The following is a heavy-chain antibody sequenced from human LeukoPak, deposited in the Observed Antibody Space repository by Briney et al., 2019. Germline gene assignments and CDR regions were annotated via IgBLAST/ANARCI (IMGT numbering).Heavy chain of an antibody. D-gene: IGHD1-26*01. CDR3: ARQGLSGSYYFDY. CDR1: GGSFSGYY. V-gene: IGHV4-34*01. Sequence: PSETLSLTCAVYGGSFSGYYWSWIRQPPGKGLEWIGEINHGGSTNYNPSLKSRVTISVDTSKNQFSLKLSSVTAADTAVYYCARQGLSGSYYFDYWGQGTLVTVSS. CDR2: INHGGST. J-gene: IGHJ4*02.